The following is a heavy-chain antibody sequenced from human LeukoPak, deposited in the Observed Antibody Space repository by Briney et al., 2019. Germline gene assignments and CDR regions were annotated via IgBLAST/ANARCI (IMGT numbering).Heavy chain of an antibody. J-gene: IGHJ3*02. Sequence: ASVKVTCQASGYTFTGYYMHWLRQAPGQGLEGMGWINHNRCDTNYAQKFHGRVILTRDTYIHTAYMELSRLSADGAAGYYCARDGGMITGANGGFDIWGQGTMVTVSS. CDR2: INHNRCDT. CDR3: ARDGGMITGANGGFDI. CDR1: GYTFTGYY. V-gene: IGHV1-2*02. D-gene: IGHD3-16*01.